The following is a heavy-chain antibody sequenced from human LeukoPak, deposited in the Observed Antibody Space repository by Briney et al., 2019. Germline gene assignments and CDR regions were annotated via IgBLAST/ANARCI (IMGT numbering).Heavy chain of an antibody. J-gene: IGHJ4*02. CDR1: GFTFSSHG. V-gene: IGHV3-30*03. CDR3: ARVVLRYYLDY. D-gene: IGHD3-9*01. Sequence: GGSLRLSCAASGFTFSSHGMHWVRQAPGKGLEWVTFISYDGSNKYYADSVKGRFTISRDNSKNTLFLQMNSLRAEDTAVYYCARVVLRYYLDYWGQGTLVTVSS. CDR2: ISYDGSNK.